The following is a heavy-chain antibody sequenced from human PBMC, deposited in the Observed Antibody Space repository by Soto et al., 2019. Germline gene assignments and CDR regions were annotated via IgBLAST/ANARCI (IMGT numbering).Heavy chain of an antibody. D-gene: IGHD3-3*01. Sequence: QAQLVESGGGVVQPGRSLRLSCAASGFAFRNQGIHWVRRPPGKGLEWVALISHDGQNRYDEDSVKGRFAVSSENSRNIRFLQLRSLRLNDTAVYYCAKVESGQPEVFYSWGLGTMVTVSS. CDR1: GFAFRNQG. CDR3: AKVESGQPEVFYS. CDR2: ISHDGQNR. V-gene: IGHV3-30*18. J-gene: IGHJ5*02.